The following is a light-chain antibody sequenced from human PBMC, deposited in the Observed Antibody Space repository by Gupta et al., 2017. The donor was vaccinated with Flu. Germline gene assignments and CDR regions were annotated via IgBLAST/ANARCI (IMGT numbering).Light chain of an antibody. J-gene: IGKJ1*01. V-gene: IGKV4-1*01. Sequence: DIVFTHSPDSLAVYLCDVGHINCKSSQSVLYSSNNKNYLAWYQQKPGQPPKLLIYWASTRESEVPDRLSGSGSGTDFTLTISSLQAEDVAVYYCQQHYSTPPGTFGQGTKVEIK. CDR1: QSVLYSSNNKNY. CDR3: QQHYSTPPGT. CDR2: WAS.